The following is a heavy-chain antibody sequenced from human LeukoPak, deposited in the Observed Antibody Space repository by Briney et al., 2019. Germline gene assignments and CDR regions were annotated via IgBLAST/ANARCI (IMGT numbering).Heavy chain of an antibody. J-gene: IGHJ5*02. Sequence: GGSLRLSCAASGFTFSSYYMHWVRQTPGKGLVWLSRISSDGTTIVYADSVRGRFTVSRDNAKNTLYLQMNSLRAEDTGVYFCARDALTATGYIDPWGQGTLVTVSS. CDR2: ISSDGTTI. CDR3: ARDALTATGYIDP. D-gene: IGHD2-21*02. CDR1: GFTFSSYY. V-gene: IGHV3-74*01.